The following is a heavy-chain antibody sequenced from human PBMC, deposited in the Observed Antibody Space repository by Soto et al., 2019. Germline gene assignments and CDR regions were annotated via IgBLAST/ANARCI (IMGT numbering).Heavy chain of an antibody. CDR2: IKVDSGYT. D-gene: IGHD3-9*01. J-gene: IGHJ5*02. CDR3: ATSYDTGFDP. CDR1: GYPFIKYG. V-gene: IGHV1-18*04. Sequence: QLRLVQSAAEVKKPGASVRVSCKASGYPFIKYGISWIRQAPEQGLEWMGWIKVDSGYTNYAQKFQGRVTMTADTSSDTACMELRSLRLDDTAVYFCATSYDTGFDPWGQGTLVSVSS.